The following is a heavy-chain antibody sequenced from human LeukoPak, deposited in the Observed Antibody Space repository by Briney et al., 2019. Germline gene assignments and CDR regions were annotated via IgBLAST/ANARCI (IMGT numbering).Heavy chain of an antibody. CDR1: GYTLTELS. Sequence: ASVTVSCKVSGYTLTELSMHWVRQAPGKGLEWMGGFDPEDGETIYAQKFQGRVTMTEDTSTDTAYMELSSLRSEDTAVYYCATVGPTSSHPAYWGQGTLVTVSS. J-gene: IGHJ4*02. D-gene: IGHD1-26*01. CDR2: FDPEDGET. V-gene: IGHV1-24*01. CDR3: ATVGPTSSHPAY.